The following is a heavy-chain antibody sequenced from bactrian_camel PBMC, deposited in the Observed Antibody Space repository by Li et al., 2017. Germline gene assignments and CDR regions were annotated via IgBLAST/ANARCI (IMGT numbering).Heavy chain of an antibody. J-gene: IGHJ6*01. CDR1: EYHFTSAHC. V-gene: IGHV3S53*01. CDR2: IDYDGRT. CDR3: AVHRWRLDGRYCSWRRPADFND. D-gene: IGHD4*01. Sequence: HVQLVESGGGSVQAGGSLRLSCAGSEYHFTSAHCMAWFRQAPGKGRQVVAGIDYDGRTNYADSVKGRFSISKDKAKNTLYLQMNSLKPEDAAMYYCAVHRWRLDGRYCSWRRPADFNDWGQGTQVTVS.